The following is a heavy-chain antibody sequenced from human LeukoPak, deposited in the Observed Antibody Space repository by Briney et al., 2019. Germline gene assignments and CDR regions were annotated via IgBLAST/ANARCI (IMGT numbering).Heavy chain of an antibody. J-gene: IGHJ3*02. D-gene: IGHD3-22*01. Sequence: GGSLRLSCAASGFTFSSYAISWVRQAPGKGLEWVSAISGSGGSTYYADSVKGRFTISRDNSKNTLYLQMNSLRAEDTAVYYCAKHSTGSDAFDIWGQGTMVTVSS. V-gene: IGHV3-23*01. CDR1: GFTFSSYA. CDR2: ISGSGGST. CDR3: AKHSTGSDAFDI.